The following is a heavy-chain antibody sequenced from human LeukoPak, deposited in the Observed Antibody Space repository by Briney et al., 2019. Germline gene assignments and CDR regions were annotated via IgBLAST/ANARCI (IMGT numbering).Heavy chain of an antibody. CDR1: GGSFSGHY. CDR2: INHSGST. Sequence: SEPLSLTCAVYGGSFSGHYWSWIRQPPGKGLKWIGEINHSGSTNYNPSLKSRVTISVDTSKNQFSLKLSSVTAADTAVYYCARGISGYDPHSYYYYGMDVWGQGNTVTVSS. D-gene: IGHD5-12*01. V-gene: IGHV4-34*01. CDR3: ARGISGYDPHSYYYYGMDV. J-gene: IGHJ6*02.